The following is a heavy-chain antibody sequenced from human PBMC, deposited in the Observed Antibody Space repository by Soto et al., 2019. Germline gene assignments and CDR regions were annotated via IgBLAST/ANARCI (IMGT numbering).Heavy chain of an antibody. V-gene: IGHV4-30-4*01. CDR1: GGSISSGDYY. D-gene: IGHD2-2*01. J-gene: IGHJ6*02. CDR2: IYYSGST. Sequence: PSETLSLTCTVSGGSISSGDYYWSWIRQPPGKGLEWIGYIYYSGSTYYNPSLKSRVTISVDRSKNQFSLKLSSVTAADTAVYYCARLVPAAKSVRRPEYGMDVWGQGTTVTVSS. CDR3: ARLVPAAKSVRRPEYGMDV.